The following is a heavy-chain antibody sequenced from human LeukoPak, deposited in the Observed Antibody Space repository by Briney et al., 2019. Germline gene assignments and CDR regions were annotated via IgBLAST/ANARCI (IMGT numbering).Heavy chain of an antibody. CDR3: AKDGGTVCHVINYSFDS. Sequence: PGGSLRLSCAASGFTFSSYAMSWVRQAPGKGLEWVSAISGSGGSTYYADSVKGRFTISRDNSKNTLYLQMNNLRTEDTAVYYCAKDGGTVCHVINYSFDSWGQGTLVTASS. D-gene: IGHD1-1*01. V-gene: IGHV3-23*01. J-gene: IGHJ4*02. CDR2: ISGSGGST. CDR1: GFTFSSYA.